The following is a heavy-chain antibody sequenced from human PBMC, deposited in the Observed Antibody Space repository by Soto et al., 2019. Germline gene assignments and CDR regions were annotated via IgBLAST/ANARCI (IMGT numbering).Heavy chain of an antibody. CDR2: INPSGGK. J-gene: IGHJ5*02. D-gene: IGHD2-15*01. CDR1: GFTFSIYY. Sequence: QVQMVQSGAEVKKPGASVKISCKASGFTFSIYYMHWVRQAPGQGLEWMGIINPSGGKGLAQKFQGRVTMTKDTSTNTVYMELSSLRSEDTARYYCARDNSVADLGWWFDPWGQGTLVTVSS. V-gene: IGHV1-46*03. CDR3: ARDNSVADLGWWFDP.